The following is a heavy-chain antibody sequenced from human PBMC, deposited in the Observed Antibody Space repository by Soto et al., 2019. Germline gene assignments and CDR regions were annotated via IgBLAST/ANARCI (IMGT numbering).Heavy chain of an antibody. CDR1: GGSFSGYY. CDR2: INHSGST. J-gene: IGHJ4*02. D-gene: IGHD2-15*01. V-gene: IGHV4-34*01. Sequence: QVQLQQWGAGLLKPSETLSLTCAVYGGSFSGYYWRWIRQPPGKGLEWIGEINHSGSTNYNQSLKSRVTISVDTPKNQFSLKLSSVTAADTAGYYCARAAPLYCSGVSCDSGRDYWGQGTPVTVSS. CDR3: ARAAPLYCSGVSCDSGRDY.